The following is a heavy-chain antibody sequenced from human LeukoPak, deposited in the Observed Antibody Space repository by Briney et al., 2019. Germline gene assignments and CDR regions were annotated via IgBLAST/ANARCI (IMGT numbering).Heavy chain of an antibody. CDR1: GGSMATYY. D-gene: IGHD2-15*01. J-gene: IGHJ6*02. Sequence: SETLSLTCIVSGGSMATYYWTWIRQPPGKGLEWIGYISYSGSTNYNPSLQSRLTISVDTSKNQFSLKLSSVTAADTAVYYCARDNLALNTLDVWGQGTTVTVSS. CDR2: ISYSGST. V-gene: IGHV4-59*01. CDR3: ARDNLALNTLDV.